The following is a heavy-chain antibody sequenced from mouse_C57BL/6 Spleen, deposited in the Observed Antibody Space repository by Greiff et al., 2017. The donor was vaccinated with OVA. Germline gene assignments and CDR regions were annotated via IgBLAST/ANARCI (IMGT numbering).Heavy chain of an antibody. D-gene: IGHD2-4*01. CDR2: ISSGSSTI. Sequence: EVKVVESGGGLVKPGGSLKLSCAASGFTFSDYGMHWVRQAPEKGLEWVAYISSGSSTIYYADTVKGRFTITRDNATNTLFLQMNSLRSEDTAMYYCASGGYYDYDGGFDYWGQGTPVTVSA. V-gene: IGHV5-17*01. CDR1: GFTFSDYG. J-gene: IGHJ3*01. CDR3: ASGGYYDYDGGFDY.